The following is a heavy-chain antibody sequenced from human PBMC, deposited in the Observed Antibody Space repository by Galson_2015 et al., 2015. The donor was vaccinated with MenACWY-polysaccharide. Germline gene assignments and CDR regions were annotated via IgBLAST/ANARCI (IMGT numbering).Heavy chain of an antibody. CDR3: ARVLSTRGIGNWFDP. CDR2: ISAYNGNT. CDR1: GYTFTSYG. D-gene: IGHD2-2*01. V-gene: IGHV1-18*01. Sequence: SVKVSCKASGYTFTSYGISWVRQAPGQGLEWMGWISAYNGNTNYAQKLQGRVTMTTDTSTSTAYMELRSLRSDDTAVYYCARVLSTRGIGNWFDPWGQGTLVTVSS. J-gene: IGHJ5*02.